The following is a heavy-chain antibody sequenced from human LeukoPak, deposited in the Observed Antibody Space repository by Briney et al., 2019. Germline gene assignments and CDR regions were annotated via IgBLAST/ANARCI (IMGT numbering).Heavy chain of an antibody. CDR1: GGSISSYY. CDR2: INHSGST. Sequence: SETLSLTCTVSGGSISSYYWSWIRQPAGKGLEWIGEINHSGSTNYNPSLKSRVTISVDTSKNQFSLKLSSVTAADTAVYYCARYVPVKTGTTRASFDYWGQGALVTVSS. CDR3: ARYVPVKTGTTRASFDY. J-gene: IGHJ4*02. D-gene: IGHD1-1*01. V-gene: IGHV4-34*01.